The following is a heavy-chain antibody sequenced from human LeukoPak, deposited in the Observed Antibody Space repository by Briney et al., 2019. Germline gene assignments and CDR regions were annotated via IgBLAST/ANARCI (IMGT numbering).Heavy chain of an antibody. CDR1: GFTFSNFA. V-gene: IGHV3-30-3*01. Sequence: GRSLRLSCSASGFTFSNFALHWVRQAPGLGLEWVAAISYDGSSKYYADSVKGRFTISRDNSKNTLYLQMNGLRAEDTAVYYCARDRVGSFDYWGQGTLVTVSS. D-gene: IGHD3-10*01. CDR2: ISYDGSSK. J-gene: IGHJ4*02. CDR3: ARDRVGSFDY.